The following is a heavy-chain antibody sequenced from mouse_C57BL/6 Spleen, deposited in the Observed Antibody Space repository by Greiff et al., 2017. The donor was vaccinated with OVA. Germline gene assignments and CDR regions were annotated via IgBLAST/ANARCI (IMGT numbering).Heavy chain of an antibody. J-gene: IGHJ4*01. D-gene: IGHD1-1*01. CDR1: GFNIKNTY. CDR3: ARGDYYGSRGYAMDY. V-gene: IGHV14-3*01. CDR2: IDPANGNT. Sequence: EVQLQQSVAELVRPGASVKLSCTASGFNIKNTYMHWVKQRPEQGLAWIGRIDPANGNTKYAPKFQGKATITADTSSNTAYLQLSSLTSEDTAIYYCARGDYYGSRGYAMDYWGQGTSVTVSS.